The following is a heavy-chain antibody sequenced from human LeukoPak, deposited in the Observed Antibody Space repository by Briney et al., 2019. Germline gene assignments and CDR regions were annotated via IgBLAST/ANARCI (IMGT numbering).Heavy chain of an antibody. CDR3: ARNLYYYDSSGYYYY. V-gene: IGHV3-66*01. CDR2: IYTGGST. J-gene: IGHJ4*02. Sequence: PGGSLGLSCAASGFTFSSYAMSWVRQAPGKGLEWVSAIYTGGSTYYAGSVKGRFTISRDNSKNTLYLQMNSLRAEDTAVYYCARNLYYYDSSGYYYYWGQGTLVTVSS. CDR1: GFTFSSYA. D-gene: IGHD3-22*01.